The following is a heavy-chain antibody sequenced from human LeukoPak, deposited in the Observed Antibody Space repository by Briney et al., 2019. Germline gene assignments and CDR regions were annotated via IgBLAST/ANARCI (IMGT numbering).Heavy chain of an antibody. Sequence: GGSLRLSCAASGFTFSDYYMSWIRQAPGKGLEWVSYISSSGSTIYYADSVKGRFTISRDNAKNSLYLQMNSLRAEDTALYYCAKGGSSSRWVYYYYGMDVWGQGTTVTVSS. D-gene: IGHD6-13*01. CDR2: ISSSGSTI. CDR1: GFTFSDYY. CDR3: AKGGSSSRWVYYYYGMDV. V-gene: IGHV3-11*01. J-gene: IGHJ6*02.